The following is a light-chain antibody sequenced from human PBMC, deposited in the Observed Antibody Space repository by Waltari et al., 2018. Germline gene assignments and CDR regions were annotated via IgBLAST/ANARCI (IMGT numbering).Light chain of an antibody. V-gene: IGKV1-5*03. CDR2: KAS. CDR1: QSISEY. Sequence: IQMTQSPSTLSASVGDRVTITCRASQSISEYLAWYQQKPGKAPKRLIYKASSLESGVSSRFSGSGSGTEFTLTISSLQPDDFATYYCQQYNTYSGTFGRGTTVDVK. J-gene: IGKJ1*01. CDR3: QQYNTYSGT.